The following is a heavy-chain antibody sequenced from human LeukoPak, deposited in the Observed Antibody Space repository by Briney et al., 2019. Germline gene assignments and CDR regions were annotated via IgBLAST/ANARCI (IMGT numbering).Heavy chain of an antibody. J-gene: IGHJ4*02. CDR3: ARDRSGYYYYFDY. D-gene: IGHD3-22*01. Sequence: GGSLRLSCAASGFTFSSYGMHWVRQAPGKGLEWVAVISYDGSNKYYADSVKGRFTISRDNSKNTLYLQMNSLRAEDTAVYYCARDRSGYYYYFDYWGQGTLVTVSS. V-gene: IGHV3-30*03. CDR1: GFTFSSYG. CDR2: ISYDGSNK.